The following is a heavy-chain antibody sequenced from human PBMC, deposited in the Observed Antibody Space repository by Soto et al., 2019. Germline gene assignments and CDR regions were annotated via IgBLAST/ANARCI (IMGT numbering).Heavy chain of an antibody. V-gene: IGHV3-74*01. Sequence: GGSLRLSCAASGFTFSNYWMHWVRQAPGKGLEWVSRTNVDGSGISYADFVEGRCTISRDNAKNTLYMEMKSLRAEDTVLYYCVRGDGDQYDGHGYLGRHWGQGILVTVSS. CDR1: GFTFSNYW. J-gene: IGHJ4*02. D-gene: IGHD2-2*03. CDR2: TNVDGSGI. CDR3: VRGDGDQYDGHGYLGRH.